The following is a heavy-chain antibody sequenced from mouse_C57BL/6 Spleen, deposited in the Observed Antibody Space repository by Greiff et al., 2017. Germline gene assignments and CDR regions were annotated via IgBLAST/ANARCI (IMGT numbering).Heavy chain of an antibody. D-gene: IGHD1-1*01. J-gene: IGHJ3*01. CDR1: GYTFTTYP. Sequence: VQLQQSGAELVKPGASVKMSCKASGYTFTTYPIEWMKQNPGKSLEWIGNFHPYNDDTKYNEKFKGKATLTVEKSSSTVYLELSRLTSDESAVYYCASGGDYYGSSSFAYWGQGTLVTVSA. CDR3: ASGGDYYGSSSFAY. CDR2: FHPYNDDT. V-gene: IGHV1-47*01.